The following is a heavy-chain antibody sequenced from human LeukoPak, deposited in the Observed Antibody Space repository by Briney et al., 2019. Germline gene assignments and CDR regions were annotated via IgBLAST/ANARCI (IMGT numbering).Heavy chain of an antibody. V-gene: IGHV4-34*01. Sequence: SEALSLTCAVYGGSFSGYYWSWIRQPPGKGLEWIGEINHSGSTNYNPSLKSRVTISVDTSKNQFSLKLGSVTAADTAVYYCARRPRRGYDYYYYYMDVWGKGTTVTISS. CDR3: ARRPRRGYDYYYYYMDV. D-gene: IGHD1-1*01. CDR1: GGSFSGYY. J-gene: IGHJ6*03. CDR2: INHSGST.